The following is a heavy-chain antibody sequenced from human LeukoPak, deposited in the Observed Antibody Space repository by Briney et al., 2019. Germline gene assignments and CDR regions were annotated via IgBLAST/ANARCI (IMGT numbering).Heavy chain of an antibody. D-gene: IGHD2-15*01. J-gene: IGHJ3*02. Sequence: ASVKVSCKVSGYTLTELSMHWVRQAPGKGLEWMGGFDPEDGETIYAQKFQGRVTMTEDTSTDTAYMELSSLRSEDTAVYYCARENRYCSGGSCYSVASDDAFDIWGRGTMVTVSS. V-gene: IGHV1-24*01. CDR3: ARENRYCSGGSCYSVASDDAFDI. CDR1: GYTLTELS. CDR2: FDPEDGET.